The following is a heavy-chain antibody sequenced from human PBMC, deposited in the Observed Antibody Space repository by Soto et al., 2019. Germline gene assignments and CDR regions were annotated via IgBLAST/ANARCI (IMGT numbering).Heavy chain of an antibody. CDR2: INPSGGST. CDR1: GYTFTSYY. CDR3: ARERYYYDSSGYSLLTNYYYYGMDV. D-gene: IGHD3-22*01. J-gene: IGHJ6*02. Sequence: ASVKVSCKASGYTFTSYYMHWVRQPPGQGLEWRGIINPSGGSTSYAQKFQGRGTMTRETSTSTVYMELSSLRSEETAVYYCARERYYYDSSGYSLLTNYYYYGMDVWGQGTTVTVSS. V-gene: IGHV1-46*01.